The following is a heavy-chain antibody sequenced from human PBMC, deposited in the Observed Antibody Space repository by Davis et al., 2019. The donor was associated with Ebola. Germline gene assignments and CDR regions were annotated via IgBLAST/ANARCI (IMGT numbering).Heavy chain of an antibody. V-gene: IGHV5-51*01. D-gene: IGHD2-15*01. CDR3: ARHGRYYCSGGSCYSKGGMDV. J-gene: IGHJ6*02. CDR1: GYSFTSYW. CDR2: IYPGDSDT. Sequence: KVSCKGSGYSFTSYWIGWVRQMPGKGLEWMGIIYPGDSDTRYSPSFQGQVTISADKSISTAYLQWSSLKASDTAMYYCARHGRYYCSGGSCYSKGGMDVWGQGTTVTVSS.